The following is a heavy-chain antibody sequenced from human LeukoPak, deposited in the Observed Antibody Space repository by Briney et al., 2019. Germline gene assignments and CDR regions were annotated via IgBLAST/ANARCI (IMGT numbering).Heavy chain of an antibody. V-gene: IGHV4-4*02. J-gene: IGHJ4*02. CDR2: IYHSGST. CDR3: ASNFVHSYGLGGDFDY. Sequence: SGTLSLTCAVSGGSISSSNWWSWVRQPPGKGLEWIGEIYHSGSTNYNPSLKSRVTISVDTSKNQFSLKLSSVTAADTAVYYCASNFVHSYGLGGDFDYWGQGTLVTVSS. CDR1: GGSISSSNW. D-gene: IGHD5-18*01.